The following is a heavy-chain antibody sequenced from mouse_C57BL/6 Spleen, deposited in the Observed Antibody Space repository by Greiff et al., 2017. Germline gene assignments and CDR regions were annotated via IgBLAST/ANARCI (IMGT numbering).Heavy chain of an antibody. CDR1: GYAFSSSW. CDR2: IYPGDGDT. Sequence: QVQLQQSGPELVKPGASVKISCKASGYAFSSSWMNWVKQRPGKGLEWIGRIYPGDGDTNYNGKFKGKATLTADKSSITAYMQLSSLTSDDSAVYFCARWSAYWGQGTLVTVSA. CDR3: ARWSAY. J-gene: IGHJ3*01. V-gene: IGHV1-82*01.